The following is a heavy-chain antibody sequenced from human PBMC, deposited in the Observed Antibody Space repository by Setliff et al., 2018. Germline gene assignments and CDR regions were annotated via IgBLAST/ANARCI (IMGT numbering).Heavy chain of an antibody. D-gene: IGHD5-18*01. CDR1: GGTFSSYG. Sequence: SVKVSCKASGGTFSSYGISWVRQAPGQGLEWLGGTIPNFGTSNYAQEFQGRVTIITDESTSTAYMELSSLRFEDTAVYYCAREGVDTRSSTDYRYYMDLWGKGTTVTVSS. J-gene: IGHJ6*03. CDR3: AREGVDTRSSTDYRYYMDL. CDR2: TIPNFGTS. V-gene: IGHV1-69*05.